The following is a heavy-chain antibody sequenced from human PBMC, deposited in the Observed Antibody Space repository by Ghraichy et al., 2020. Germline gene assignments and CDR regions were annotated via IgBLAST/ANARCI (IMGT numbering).Heavy chain of an antibody. CDR3: ARESPLGSHYYADV. V-gene: IGHV3-74*03. D-gene: IGHD1-14*01. J-gene: IGHJ6*03. CDR2: INTDGTSA. CDR1: GFTMSNYY. Sequence: GGSLRLSCAASGFTMSNYYMQWVRQAPGKGLVWVSRINTDGTSAMYADAVKGRFTISRDNAKDILYLQMTSLTAEDTAVYYCARESPLGSHYYADVGGRGPPAPVSS.